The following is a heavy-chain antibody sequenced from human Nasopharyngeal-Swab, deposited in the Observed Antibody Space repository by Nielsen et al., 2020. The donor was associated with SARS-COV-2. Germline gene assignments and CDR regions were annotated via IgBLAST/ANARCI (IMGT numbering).Heavy chain of an antibody. V-gene: IGHV4-39*01. Sequence: WIRQPPGKGLEWIGSIYYSGSTYYSPSLKSRVTISVDTSKNQFSLKLSSVTAADTAVYYCARAYYYDSSGYYIRGAYFDYWGQGTLVTVSS. J-gene: IGHJ4*02. D-gene: IGHD3-22*01. CDR2: IYYSGST. CDR3: ARAYYYDSSGYYIRGAYFDY.